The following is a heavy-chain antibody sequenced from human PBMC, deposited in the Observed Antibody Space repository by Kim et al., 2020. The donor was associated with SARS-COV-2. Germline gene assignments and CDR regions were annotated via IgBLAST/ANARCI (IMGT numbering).Heavy chain of an antibody. Sequence: VKGRFTISRDNAKNSLFLQMNSLRADDTAVYYCVRAGHYDSSGYLRDFDYWGQGTIVTVSS. V-gene: IGHV3-11*06. CDR3: VRAGHYDSSGYLRDFDY. D-gene: IGHD3-22*01. J-gene: IGHJ4*02.